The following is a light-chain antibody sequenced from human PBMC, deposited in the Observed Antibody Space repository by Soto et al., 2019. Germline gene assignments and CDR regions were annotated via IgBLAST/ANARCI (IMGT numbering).Light chain of an antibody. V-gene: IGKV3-20*01. CDR3: QRYGSSPLIT. Sequence: ETVLTQSPGTLSLSPGERATRSCRASQSVSSSSLAWYQQRPGQAPRLLIYGTSSRATGIPDRFSGSGSGTDFTLTISRLEPEDFAVYFCQRYGSSPLITFGQGTRLENK. J-gene: IGKJ5*01. CDR2: GTS. CDR1: QSVSSSS.